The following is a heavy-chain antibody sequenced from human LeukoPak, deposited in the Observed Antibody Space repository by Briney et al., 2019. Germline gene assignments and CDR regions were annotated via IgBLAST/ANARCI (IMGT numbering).Heavy chain of an antibody. D-gene: IGHD3-3*01. CDR3: ASHPYYDFWSGYFDY. CDR1: GGSISSYY. Sequence: PSETLSLTCTVSGGSISSYYWSWIRQPPGKGLEWIGYIYYGGSTNYNPSLKSRVTISVDTSKNQFSLKLSSVTAADTAVYYCASHPYYDFWSGYFDYWGQGTLVTVSS. V-gene: IGHV4-59*01. J-gene: IGHJ4*02. CDR2: IYYGGST.